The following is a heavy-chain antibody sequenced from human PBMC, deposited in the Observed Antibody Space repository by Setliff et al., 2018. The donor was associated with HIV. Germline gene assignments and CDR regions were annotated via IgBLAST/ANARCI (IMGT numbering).Heavy chain of an antibody. Sequence: ASVKVSCKASGYTFTSYYIHWVRQAPGQGLEWMGVIHPSGGSTSYAQSFQDRVTMTRDTSTSTVYMELSSLRSEDTVVYCCARVRYCSGGSCYGGEYWFDPWGQGTLVTVSS. V-gene: IGHV1-46*01. CDR1: GYTFTSYY. CDR2: IHPSGGST. J-gene: IGHJ5*02. CDR3: ARVRYCSGGSCYGGEYWFDP. D-gene: IGHD2-15*01.